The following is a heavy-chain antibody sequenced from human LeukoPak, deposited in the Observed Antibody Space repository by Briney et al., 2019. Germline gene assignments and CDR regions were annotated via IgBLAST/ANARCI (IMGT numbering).Heavy chain of an antibody. J-gene: IGHJ4*02. CDR2: INPNSGGT. D-gene: IGHD3-10*01. V-gene: IGHV1-2*02. CDR1: GYTFTGYY. CDR3: ARDRFGELTLYYFDY. Sequence: ASVNLSCKASGYTFTGYYMHWVRQAPGQGLEWVGWINPNSGGTNYAKKFQGRVTMTRDTSISTTYMELSRLRSDDTAVYYCARDRFGELTLYYFDYWGQGTLVTVSS.